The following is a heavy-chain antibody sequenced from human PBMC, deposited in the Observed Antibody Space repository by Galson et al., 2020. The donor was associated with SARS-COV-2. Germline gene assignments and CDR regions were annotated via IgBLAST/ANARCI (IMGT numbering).Heavy chain of an antibody. CDR3: ARDYLWFGEVLFDWFDP. V-gene: IGHV4-39*07. Sequence: SENLSLTCTVSGGSISSSSYYWGWIRQPPGKGLEWIGSIYYSGSTYYNPSLKSRVTISVDTSKNQFSLKLSSVTAADTAVYYCARDYLWFGEVLFDWFDPCGQGTRVTVSS. J-gene: IGHJ5*02. D-gene: IGHD3-10*01. CDR2: IYYSGST. CDR1: GGSISSSSYY.